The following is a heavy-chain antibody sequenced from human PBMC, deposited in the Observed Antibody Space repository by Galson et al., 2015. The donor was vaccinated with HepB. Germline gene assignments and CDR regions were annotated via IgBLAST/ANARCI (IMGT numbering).Heavy chain of an antibody. D-gene: IGHD3-3*01. J-gene: IGHJ4*02. Sequence: SVKVSCKASGYTFTSYGISWVRQAPGQGLEWMGWISAYNGNTNYAQKLQGRVTMTTDTSTSTAYMELRSLRSDDTAVYYCARDQVATIFGVVTGGYWGQGTLVTVSS. CDR2: ISAYNGNT. CDR3: ARDQVATIFGVVTGGY. CDR1: GYTFTSYG. V-gene: IGHV1-18*01.